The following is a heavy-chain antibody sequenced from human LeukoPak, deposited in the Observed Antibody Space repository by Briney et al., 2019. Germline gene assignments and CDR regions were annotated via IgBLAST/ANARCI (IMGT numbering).Heavy chain of an antibody. Sequence: PSETLSLTCTVSGYSISSGNYWGWIRQPPGKGLEWIGSIYHSGNTYYNPSLKSRITISVDTSKNQFSLKLSSVTAADTAVYYCASSPTPGGRFDYWGQGTLVTVSS. V-gene: IGHV4-38-2*02. J-gene: IGHJ4*02. CDR3: ASSPTPGGRFDY. CDR2: IYHSGNT. CDR1: GYSISSGNY. D-gene: IGHD1-1*01.